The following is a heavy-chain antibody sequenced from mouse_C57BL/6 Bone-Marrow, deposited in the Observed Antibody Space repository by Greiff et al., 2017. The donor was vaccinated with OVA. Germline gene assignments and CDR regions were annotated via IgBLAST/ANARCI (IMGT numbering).Heavy chain of an antibody. Sequence: QVQLQQPGAELVMPGASVKLSCKASGYTFTSYWMHWVKQRPGQGLEWIGEIDPSDSYTNYNQKFKGKSTLTVDKSSSTAYMQLSSLTSEDSAVYYGARSLYQDAMDYWGQGTSVTVSS. V-gene: IGHV1-69*01. CDR1: GYTFTSYW. J-gene: IGHJ4*01. CDR2: IDPSDSYT. CDR3: ARSLYQDAMDY. D-gene: IGHD2-12*01.